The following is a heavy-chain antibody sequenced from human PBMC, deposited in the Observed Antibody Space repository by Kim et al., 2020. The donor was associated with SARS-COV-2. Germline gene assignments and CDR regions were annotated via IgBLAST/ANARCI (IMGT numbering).Heavy chain of an antibody. CDR3: TTVSMR. V-gene: IGHV3-15*01. Sequence: GGSLRLSCAVSGIPFSNSWFNWVRQSPGKGLEWVGRIKSKTGSRTSDLSATVKGSFAIARDETKNTLPLMMKNVETDDAAVYYCTTVSMRWGLGTLGTVS. J-gene: IGHJ4*02. CDR1: GIPFSNSW. CDR2: IKSKTGSRTS. D-gene: IGHD2-2*01.